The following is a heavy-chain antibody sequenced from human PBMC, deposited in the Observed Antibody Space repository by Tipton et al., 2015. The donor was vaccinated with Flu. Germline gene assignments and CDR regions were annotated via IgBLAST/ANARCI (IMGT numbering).Heavy chain of an antibody. V-gene: IGHV4-39*07. CDR1: GGSISSSSYY. CDR3: AREGGYSSGFSRIDP. J-gene: IGHJ5*02. CDR2: IYYSGST. D-gene: IGHD3-22*01. Sequence: TLSLTCTVSGGSISSSSYYWGWIRQPPGKGPEWIGNIYYSGSTYSNPSLRSRVTISVDTSKNQFSLKLRSVTAADTAVYYCAREGGYSSGFSRIDPWGQGTLVTVSS.